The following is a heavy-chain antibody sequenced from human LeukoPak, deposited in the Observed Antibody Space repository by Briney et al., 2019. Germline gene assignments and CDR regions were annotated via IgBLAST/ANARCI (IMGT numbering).Heavy chain of an antibody. CDR2: ISSSGSTI. J-gene: IGHJ3*02. D-gene: IGHD3-3*01. CDR1: GFTFSDYY. Sequence: GGSLRLSCAASGFTFSDYYMSWIRQAPGKGLEWVSHISSSGSTIYYADSVKGRFTMSRDNAKNSLYLQMNSLRAEDTAVYYCARVTSPYVFDIWGQGTMVTVSS. V-gene: IGHV3-11*04. CDR3: ARVTSPYVFDI.